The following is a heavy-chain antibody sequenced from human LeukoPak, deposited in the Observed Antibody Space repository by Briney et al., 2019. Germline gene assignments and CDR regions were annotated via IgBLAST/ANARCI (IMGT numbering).Heavy chain of an antibody. CDR2: IYTSGST. J-gene: IGHJ4*02. Sequence: SETLSLTCTVSGGSISSYYWSWIRQPAGKGLEWIGRIYTSGSTYYNPSLKSRVTISVDTSKNQFSLKLSSVTAADTAVYYCARDFYYDSSGLSPSYWGQGTLVTVSS. CDR1: GGSISSYY. V-gene: IGHV4-4*07. D-gene: IGHD3-22*01. CDR3: ARDFYYDSSGLSPSY.